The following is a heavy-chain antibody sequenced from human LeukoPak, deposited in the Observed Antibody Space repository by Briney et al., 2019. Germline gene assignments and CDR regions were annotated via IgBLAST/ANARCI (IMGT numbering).Heavy chain of an antibody. CDR1: GYTFTSYY. CDR3: AWTNGDGYNPFDY. Sequence: GASVKVSCKASGYTFTSYYMHWVRQAPGQGLEWRGGIIPIFGTANYAQKFQGRVTITADESTSTAYMELSSLRSEDTAVYYCAWTNGDGYNPFDYWGQGTLVTVSS. D-gene: IGHD5-24*01. CDR2: IIPIFGTA. J-gene: IGHJ4*02. V-gene: IGHV1-69*13.